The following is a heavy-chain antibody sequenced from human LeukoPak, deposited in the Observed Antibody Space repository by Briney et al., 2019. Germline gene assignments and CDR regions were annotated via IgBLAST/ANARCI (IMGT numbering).Heavy chain of an antibody. V-gene: IGHV1-69*04. J-gene: IGHJ5*02. Sequence: SVKVSCKASGGTFSSYAISWVRQAPGQGLEWMGRIIPILGIANYAQKFQGRVTITADKSTSTAYMELSSLRSTDTAVYYCARDQHDSSGLNWFDPWGQGTLVTVSS. CDR2: IIPILGIA. D-gene: IGHD3-22*01. CDR3: ARDQHDSSGLNWFDP. CDR1: GGTFSSYA.